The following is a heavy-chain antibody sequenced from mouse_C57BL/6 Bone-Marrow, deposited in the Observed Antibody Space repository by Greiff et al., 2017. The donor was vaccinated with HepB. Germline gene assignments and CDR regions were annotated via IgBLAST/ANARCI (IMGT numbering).Heavy chain of an antibody. CDR2: INPYNGDT. J-gene: IGHJ4*01. CDR3: ARILRSYYAMDY. V-gene: IGHV1-20*01. D-gene: IGHD1-1*01. Sequence: VQLKQSGPELVKPGDSVKISCKASGYSFTGYFMNWVMQSHGKSLEWIGRINPYNGDTFYNQKFKGKATLNVDKYSRTAQMELRSMTSEDSAVYYCARILRSYYAMDYWGQGTSVTVSS. CDR1: GYSFTGYF.